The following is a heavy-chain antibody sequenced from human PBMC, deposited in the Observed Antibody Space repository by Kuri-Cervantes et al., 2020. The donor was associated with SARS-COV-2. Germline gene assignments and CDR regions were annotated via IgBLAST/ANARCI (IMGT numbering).Heavy chain of an antibody. D-gene: IGHD1-26*01. CDR3: CGSYTNWFDP. V-gene: IGHV3-15*01. CDR2: IKSKTDGGTT. Sequence: GESLKISCAASGFIFSSHSMNWVRQAPGKGLEWVGRIKSKTDGGTTDYAAPVKDRFTISRDDSKNTLYLQMNSLKTEDTAVYYCCGSYTNWFDPWGQGTLVTVSS. CDR1: GFIFSSHS. J-gene: IGHJ5*02.